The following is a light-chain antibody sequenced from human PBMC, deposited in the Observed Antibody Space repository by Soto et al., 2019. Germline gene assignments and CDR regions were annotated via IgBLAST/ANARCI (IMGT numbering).Light chain of an antibody. Sequence: IQLTPSLSALFASVGGRVPVTCRASQDIAIYLAWYQQKPGEAPKLLIYAASTLYGGVPSRFSGSGSGTDFALTITSLQAEDFATYYCQQLRMYPSTFGGGTKVDIK. CDR2: AAS. J-gene: IGKJ4*01. CDR3: QQLRMYPST. V-gene: IGKV1-9*01. CDR1: QDIAIY.